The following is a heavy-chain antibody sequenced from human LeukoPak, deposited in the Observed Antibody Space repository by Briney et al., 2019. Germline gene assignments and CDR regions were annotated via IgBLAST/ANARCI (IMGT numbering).Heavy chain of an antibody. CDR3: ARVFRGTYYYDSSGGKGAFDI. D-gene: IGHD3-22*01. V-gene: IGHV3-7*01. CDR2: INQDGSEK. J-gene: IGHJ3*02. Sequence: GGSLRLSCAASGFTFSSYWMSWVRQAPGKGLEWVASINQDGSEKYYVDSVKGRFTISRDNAKNSLYLQMNSLRAEDTAVYYCARVFRGTYYYDSSGGKGAFDIWGQGTMVTVSS. CDR1: GFTFSSYW.